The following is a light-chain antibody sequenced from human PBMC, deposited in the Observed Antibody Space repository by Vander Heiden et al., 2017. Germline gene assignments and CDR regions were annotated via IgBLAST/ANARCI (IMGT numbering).Light chain of an antibody. CDR2: GAS. J-gene: IGKJ5*01. CDR1: QSVSSSY. Sequence: EIVFAPSPGPLSLSPGERATLSCRASQSVSSSYVAWYQQKPGQAPRLLIYGASSRATGIPDRFSGSGSGTDFTLTISRLEPEDFAVYYCQQDGSSPITFGQGTRLEIK. V-gene: IGKV3-20*01. CDR3: QQDGSSPIT.